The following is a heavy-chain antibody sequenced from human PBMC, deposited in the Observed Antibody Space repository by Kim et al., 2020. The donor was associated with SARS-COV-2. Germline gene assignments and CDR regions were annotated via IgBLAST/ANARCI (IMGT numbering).Heavy chain of an antibody. CDR3: AREWWELLPDY. CDR1: GGSISSSSYY. V-gene: IGHV4-39*07. D-gene: IGHD1-26*01. CDR2: IYYSGST. Sequence: SETLSLTCTVSGGSISSSSYYWGWIRQPPGKGLEWIGSIYYSGSTYYNPSLKSRVTISVDTSKNQFSLKLSSVTAADTAVYYCAREWWELLPDYWGQGTL. J-gene: IGHJ4*02.